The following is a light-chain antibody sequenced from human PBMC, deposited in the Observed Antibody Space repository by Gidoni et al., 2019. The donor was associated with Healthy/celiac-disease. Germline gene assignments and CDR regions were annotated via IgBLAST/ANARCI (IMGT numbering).Light chain of an antibody. J-gene: IGKJ1*01. CDR1: QSVSSSY. Sequence: EMVLTQSPGTLSLSPGERATLSCRASQSVSSSYLAWYQQKPGQAPRLLIYGASSRATGIPDRFSGSGSGTDFTLTISRLEPEDFAVYYCQQYGSSPVTFGQGTKVEIK. V-gene: IGKV3-20*01. CDR2: GAS. CDR3: QQYGSSPVT.